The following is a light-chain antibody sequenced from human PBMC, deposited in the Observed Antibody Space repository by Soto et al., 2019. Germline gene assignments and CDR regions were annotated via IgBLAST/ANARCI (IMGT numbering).Light chain of an antibody. V-gene: IGKV3-15*01. CDR3: QQYNNWPRT. J-gene: IGKJ1*01. CDR2: GAS. Sequence: EIVMTQSPATLSVSPGETATLSCRASQRVGTNLAWYQQKPGQAPRLLIYGASTRATGIPARFSGSGSGTEFTLTISSLQSEDFAVYYCQQYNNWPRTFGQGTKVDIK. CDR1: QRVGTN.